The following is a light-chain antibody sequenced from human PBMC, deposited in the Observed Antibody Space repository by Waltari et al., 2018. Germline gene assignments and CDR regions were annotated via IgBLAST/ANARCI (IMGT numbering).Light chain of an antibody. CDR2: GAS. CDR1: QSVSRN. V-gene: IGKV3-15*01. Sequence: EILMTQSPATLSVSPGESATLSCRASQSVSRNLAWYQQKPGQAPRLLIFGASTRATGIPDRFSGNGSGTDFTLTISSLQSEDFAVYYCQQYDNWPPYTFGQGTKLEIK. CDR3: QQYDNWPPYT. J-gene: IGKJ2*01.